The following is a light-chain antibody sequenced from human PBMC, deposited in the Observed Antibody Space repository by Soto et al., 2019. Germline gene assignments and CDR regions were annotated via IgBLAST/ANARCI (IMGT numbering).Light chain of an antibody. V-gene: IGKV4-1*01. CDR2: WAS. Sequence: DIVMTQSPDSLAVSLGERATINFNSGQMVLYSSNNKNYLAWYQQKPGQPPKLLIYWASTRESGVPDRFSGSGSGTDFTLAISSVKAEDVAVYYCQHHYTALWRFGGGTKVDIK. CDR3: QHHYTALWR. J-gene: IGKJ4*01. CDR1: QMVLYSSNNKNY.